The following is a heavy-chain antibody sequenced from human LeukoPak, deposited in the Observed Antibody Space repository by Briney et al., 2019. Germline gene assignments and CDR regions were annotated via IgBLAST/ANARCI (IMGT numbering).Heavy chain of an antibody. J-gene: IGHJ4*02. CDR2: IYHRGTT. Sequence: SETLSLTCTVSGGSISNYYWSWVRQPPGKGLEWIAYIYHRGTTNYNPSLKGRVTISVDTSKNQFSLKLSSVTAADTAVYYCAREDTAVAYFDYWGQGTLVTVSS. D-gene: IGHD6-19*01. CDR3: AREDTAVAYFDY. CDR1: GGSISNYY. V-gene: IGHV4-59*12.